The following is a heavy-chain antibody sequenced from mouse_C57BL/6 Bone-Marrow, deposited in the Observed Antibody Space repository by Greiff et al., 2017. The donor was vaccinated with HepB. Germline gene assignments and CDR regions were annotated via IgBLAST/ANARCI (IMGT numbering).Heavy chain of an antibody. CDR3: ARYNPAITTVVPDYYAMDY. D-gene: IGHD1-1*01. J-gene: IGHJ4*01. V-gene: IGHV7-3*01. CDR1: GFTFTDYY. CDR2: IRNKANGYTT. Sequence: EVQGVESGGGLVQPGGSLSLSCAASGFTFTDYYMSWVRQPPGKALEWLGFIRNKANGYTTEYSASVKGRFTISRDNSQSSLYLQINALRAEDRATYNCARYNPAITTVVPDYYAMDYWGQGTSVTVSS.